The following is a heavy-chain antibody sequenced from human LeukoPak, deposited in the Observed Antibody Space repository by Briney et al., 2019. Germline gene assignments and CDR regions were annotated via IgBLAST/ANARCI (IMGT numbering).Heavy chain of an antibody. D-gene: IGHD5-18*01. CDR3: AKDQGVIGYSYGYGFFNRFGRGFDY. CDR2: ISGSGGST. Sequence: QTGGSLRLSCAASGFTFSNAWMSWVRQAPGKGLEWVSAISGSGGSTYYADSVKGRFTISRDNSKNTLYLQMNSLRAEDTAVYYCAKDQGVIGYSYGYGFFNRFGRGFDYWGQGTLVTVSS. CDR1: GFTFSNAW. V-gene: IGHV3-23*01. J-gene: IGHJ4*02.